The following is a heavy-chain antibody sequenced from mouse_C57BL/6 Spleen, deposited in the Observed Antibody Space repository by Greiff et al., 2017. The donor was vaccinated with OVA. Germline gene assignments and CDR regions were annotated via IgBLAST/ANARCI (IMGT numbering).Heavy chain of an antibody. V-gene: IGHV1-50*01. J-gene: IGHJ1*03. CDR3: AILTGTRWYFDV. CDR1: GYTFTSYW. Sequence: VQLQQPGAELVKPGASVKLSCKASGYTFTSYWMQWVKQRPGQGLEWIGEIDPSDSYTNYNQKFKGKATLTVDTSSSTAYMQLSSLTSEDSAVYYCAILTGTRWYFDVWGTGTTVTVSS. CDR2: IDPSDSYT. D-gene: IGHD4-1*01.